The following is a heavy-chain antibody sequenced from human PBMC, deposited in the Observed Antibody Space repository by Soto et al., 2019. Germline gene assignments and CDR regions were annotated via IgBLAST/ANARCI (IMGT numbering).Heavy chain of an antibody. D-gene: IGHD3-9*01. CDR1: GYTLTELS. J-gene: IGHJ4*02. V-gene: IGHV1-24*01. CDR3: ATDQPFGVNPYDILTGFYY. CDR2: FDPEDGET. Sequence: QVPLVQSGAEVKKPGASVKVSCKVSGYTLTELSMHWVRQAPGKGLEWMGGFDPEDGETIYAQKFQGRVTMTEDTSTDTAYMELSSLRSEDTAVYYCATDQPFGVNPYDILTGFYYWGQGTLVTVSS.